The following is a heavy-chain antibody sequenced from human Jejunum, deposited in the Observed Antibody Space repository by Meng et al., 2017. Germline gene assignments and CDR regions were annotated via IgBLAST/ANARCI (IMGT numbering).Heavy chain of an antibody. CDR2: IYSGGMK. V-gene: IGHV3-66*02. CDR3: AREFSGGSSYYNFAMDV. Sequence: GESLKISCEASEFTFGSNYMTWVRQAPGKGLEWVSIIYSGGMKYYTDSVRGRFSISRDNSRNTLYLQMNSLRVEDTAVYYCAREFSGGSSYYNFAMDVWGQGTTVTVSS. D-gene: IGHD6-19*01. CDR1: EFTFGSNY. J-gene: IGHJ6*02.